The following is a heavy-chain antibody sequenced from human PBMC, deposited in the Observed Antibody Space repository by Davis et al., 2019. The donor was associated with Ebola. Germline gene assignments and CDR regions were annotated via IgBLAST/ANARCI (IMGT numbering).Heavy chain of an antibody. J-gene: IGHJ6*02. D-gene: IGHD2-2*01. CDR2: IVVGSGNS. CDR1: GFTFTSSA. Sequence: SVKVSCKASGFTFTSSAVQWVRQARGQRLEWIGWIVVGSGNSNYAQKFQERVTITRDMSTSTAYMELSSLRSEDTAVYYCAAEPAAGYYYYGMDVWGQGTTVTVSS. V-gene: IGHV1-58*01. CDR3: AAEPAAGYYYYGMDV.